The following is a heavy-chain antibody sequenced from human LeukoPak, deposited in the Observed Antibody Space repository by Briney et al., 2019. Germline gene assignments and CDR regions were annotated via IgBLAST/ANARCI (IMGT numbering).Heavy chain of an antibody. Sequence: SETLSLTCTVSNASISSNTYYRAWIRQPPGKGLEYIGSINYRGSTYYNPSLKSRVTLSVDTSKNQFSLKLNSVTAADTAVYYCAGGTGDYYYYYYMDVWGKGTTVTISS. CDR3: AGGTGDYYYYYYMDV. CDR2: INYRGST. CDR1: NASISSNTYY. V-gene: IGHV4-39*01. D-gene: IGHD2-8*02. J-gene: IGHJ6*03.